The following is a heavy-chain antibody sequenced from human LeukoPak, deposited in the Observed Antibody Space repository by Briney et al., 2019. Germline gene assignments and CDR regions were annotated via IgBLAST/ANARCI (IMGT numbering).Heavy chain of an antibody. J-gene: IGHJ4*02. CDR2: IIPILGIA. CDR1: GGTFSSYA. Sequence: ASVKVSCKASGGTFSSYAISWVRQAPGQGLEWMGRIIPILGIANYAQKFQGRVTITADESTSTAYMELSSLRSEDTAVYYCARVFSRAVAGTYFDYWGQGTLVTVSS. CDR3: ARVFSRAVAGTYFDY. D-gene: IGHD6-19*01. V-gene: IGHV1-69*04.